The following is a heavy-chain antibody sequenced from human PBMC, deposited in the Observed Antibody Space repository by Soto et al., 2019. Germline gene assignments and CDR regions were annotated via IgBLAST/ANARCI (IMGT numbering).Heavy chain of an antibody. J-gene: IGHJ6*02. CDR2: ISGSGGST. V-gene: IGHV3-23*01. D-gene: IGHD3-3*01. Sequence: PGGSLRLSCAASGFTFSSYAMSWVRQAPGKGLEWVSAISGSGGSTYYADSVKGRFTISRDNSKNTLYLQMNSLRAEDTAVYYCARGHVTIFGVVSYGMDVWGQGTTVTAP. CDR1: GFTFSSYA. CDR3: ARGHVTIFGVVSYGMDV.